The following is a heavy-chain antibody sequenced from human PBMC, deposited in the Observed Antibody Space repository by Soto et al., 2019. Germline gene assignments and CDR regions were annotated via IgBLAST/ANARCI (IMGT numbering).Heavy chain of an antibody. D-gene: IGHD3-10*01. CDR1: GDTFSSYS. Sequence: QVHLVQSGAEVKKPGSSVKVSCTSSGDTFSSYSYSWVRLVSGQGLEWMGGFSHVFARPNYAQNFLDRVRITANQFTRTVYLELSGLTSDGPEVYSCAREVTRGSFPPLDLWSQGTLVTISS. CDR2: FSHVFARP. V-gene: IGHV1-69*13. CDR3: AREVTRGSFPPLDL. J-gene: IGHJ5*02.